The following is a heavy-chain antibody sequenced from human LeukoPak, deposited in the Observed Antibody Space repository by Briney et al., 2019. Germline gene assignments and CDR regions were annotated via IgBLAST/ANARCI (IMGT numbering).Heavy chain of an antibody. CDR3: AREGYCSGGSCYFLAGQVDY. J-gene: IGHJ4*02. Sequence: PSQTLSLTCTVSGGSISSYYWSWIRQPAGKGLEWIGRIYTSGSTNYNPSLKSRVTMSVDTSKNQFSLKLSSVTAADTAVYYCAREGYCSGGSCYFLAGQVDYWGQGTLVTVSS. CDR2: IYTSGST. D-gene: IGHD2-15*01. V-gene: IGHV4-4*07. CDR1: GGSISSYY.